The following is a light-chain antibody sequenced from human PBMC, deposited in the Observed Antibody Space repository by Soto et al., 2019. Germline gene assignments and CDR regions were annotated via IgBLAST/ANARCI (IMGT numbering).Light chain of an antibody. Sequence: QSALTQPASLSGAPGQSITLSCRGYAVSYQLVSWYQQQPGKAPKLMIYEVSKRPSGVPDRFSGSKSGNTASLTVSGLQAEDEADYYCSSNAGSNNFVFGTGTKVTVL. CDR3: SSNAGSNNFV. J-gene: IGLJ1*01. CDR1: GYAVSYQL. V-gene: IGLV2-8*01. CDR2: EVS.